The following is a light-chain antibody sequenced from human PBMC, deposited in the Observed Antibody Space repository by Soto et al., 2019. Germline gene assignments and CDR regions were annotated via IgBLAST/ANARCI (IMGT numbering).Light chain of an antibody. CDR1: QSITSC. Sequence: IVMTPSPTTLSLDPGQRATRSCRASQSITSCLAWYQQKPGQAPRLLIYGASSRATGIPPRFSGSGSGTEFTLTISSLQPEDFAVYYCQQYNNWPPWTFGQGTKVDIK. CDR3: QQYNNWPPWT. V-gene: IGKV3-15*01. J-gene: IGKJ1*01. CDR2: GAS.